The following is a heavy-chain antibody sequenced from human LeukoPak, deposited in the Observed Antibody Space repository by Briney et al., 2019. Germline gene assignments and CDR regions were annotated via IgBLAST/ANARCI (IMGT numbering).Heavy chain of an antibody. CDR2: IYYSGST. CDR1: GGSISSSSYY. V-gene: IGHV4-39*01. J-gene: IGHJ3*02. D-gene: IGHD6-6*01. Sequence: KASETLSLTCTVSGGSISSSSYYWGWIRQPPGKGLEWIGSIYYSGSTYYNPSLKSRVTISVDTSKNQFSLKLGSVTAADTAVYYCARRSSSWNAFDIWGRGTMVTVSS. CDR3: ARRSSSWNAFDI.